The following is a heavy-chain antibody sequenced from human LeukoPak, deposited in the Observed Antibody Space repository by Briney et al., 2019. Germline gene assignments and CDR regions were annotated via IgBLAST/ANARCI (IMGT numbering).Heavy chain of an antibody. CDR3: ASFVVVPAAPIEKIFDY. CDR1: GGSFSGYY. CDR2: INHSGST. D-gene: IGHD2-2*01. V-gene: IGHV4-34*01. J-gene: IGHJ4*02. Sequence: SETLSLTCAVYGGSFSGYYWSWIRQPPGKGLEWIGEINHSGSTNYNPSLKSRVTISVDTSKNQFSLKLSSVTAADTAVYYCASFVVVPAAPIEKIFDYWGQGTLVTVSS.